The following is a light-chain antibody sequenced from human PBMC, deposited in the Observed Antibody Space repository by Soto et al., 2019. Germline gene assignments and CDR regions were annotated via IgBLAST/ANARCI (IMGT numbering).Light chain of an antibody. J-gene: IGKJ1*01. CDR3: QQTSAFPRT. CDR1: REISSS. CDR2: RAS. V-gene: IGKV1-12*01. Sequence: DIRVPQAPSSVSASGGDRGAITCRASREISSSLAWYQQTAGKAPKLLIRRASSLNRGVPSRFSGGGAGTEFTLTISSLQPEDFATYYCQQTSAFPRTFGQGTKV.